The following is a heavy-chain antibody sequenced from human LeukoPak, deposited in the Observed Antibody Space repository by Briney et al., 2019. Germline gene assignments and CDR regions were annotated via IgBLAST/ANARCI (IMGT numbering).Heavy chain of an antibody. J-gene: IGHJ4*02. CDR3: ARLQGIAAAGSPFDY. CDR1: GGSSSGYY. CDR2: INHSGST. D-gene: IGHD6-13*01. V-gene: IGHV4-34*01. Sequence: SETLSLTCAAYGGSSSGYYWSWIRQPPGKGLEWIGEINHSGSTNYNPSLKSRVTISVDTSKNQFSLKLSSVTAADTAVYYCARLQGIAAAGSPFDYWGQGTLVTVSS.